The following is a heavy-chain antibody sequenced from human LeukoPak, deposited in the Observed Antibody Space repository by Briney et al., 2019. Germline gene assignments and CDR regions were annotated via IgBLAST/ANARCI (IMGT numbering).Heavy chain of an antibody. V-gene: IGHV4-30-2*01. CDR2: IYHSGST. J-gene: IGHJ6*02. Sequence: SQTLSLTCAVYGGSISSGGYSWSWIRQPPGKGLEWIGYIYHSGSTYYNPSLKSRVTISVDRSKNQFSLKLSSVTAADTAVYYCARAYFDYGGIYYGMDVWGQGTTVTVSS. D-gene: IGHD4-17*01. CDR1: GGSISSGGYS. CDR3: ARAYFDYGGIYYGMDV.